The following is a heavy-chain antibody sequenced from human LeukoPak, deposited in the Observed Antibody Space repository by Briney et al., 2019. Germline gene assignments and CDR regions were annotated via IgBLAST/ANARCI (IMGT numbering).Heavy chain of an antibody. D-gene: IGHD3-16*01. J-gene: IGHJ5*02. CDR3: TRDRFYVWFDP. V-gene: IGHV3-15*01. Sequence: GGSLRLSCAASGFTFSNAWMSWVRQAPGKGLEWVGRIKSKTDGGTTDYAAPVKGRFTISRDDSKNTLYLQMNSLKTEDTAVYYCTRDRFYVWFDPWGQGTLVTVSS. CDR1: GFTFSNAW. CDR2: IKSKTDGGTT.